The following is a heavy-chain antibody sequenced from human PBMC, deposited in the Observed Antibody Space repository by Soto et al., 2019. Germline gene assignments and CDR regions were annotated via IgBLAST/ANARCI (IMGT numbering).Heavy chain of an antibody. Sequence: QVQLVQSGAEVKKPGSSVKVSCKASGGTFSSYAISWVRQAPGQGLEWMGGIIRIFGTADYAQKFQGRVAIAADESTSTAYLVLSSLRSEDAAVDYCATPPAGYYYYGMDVWGQGTTVTVSS. J-gene: IGHJ6*02. V-gene: IGHV1-69*12. CDR1: GGTFSSYA. CDR3: ATPPAGYYYYGMDV. CDR2: IIRIFGTA.